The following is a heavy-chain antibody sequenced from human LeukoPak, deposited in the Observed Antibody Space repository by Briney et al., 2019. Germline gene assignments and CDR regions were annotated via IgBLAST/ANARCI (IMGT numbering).Heavy chain of an antibody. CDR2: INHSGST. V-gene: IGHV4-34*01. CDR3: ARGQEIVATSFGY. CDR1: GESFSGYY. J-gene: IGHJ4*02. D-gene: IGHD5-12*01. Sequence: SETLSLTCAVYGESFSGYYWSWIRQPPGKGREWIGEINHSGSTNYNPSLKSRVTISVDTSKNQFSLKLSSVTAADTAVYYCARGQEIVATSFGYWGQGTLVTVSS.